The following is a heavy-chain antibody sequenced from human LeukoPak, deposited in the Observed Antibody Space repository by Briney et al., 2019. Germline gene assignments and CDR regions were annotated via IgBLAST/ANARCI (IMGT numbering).Heavy chain of an antibody. CDR2: INPNSGGT. D-gene: IGHD3-10*01. Sequence: GASVKVSCKASGYTFTGYYMHWVRQAPGQGLEWMGWINPNSGGTNYAQKFQGRVTMTRDTSISTAYMELSRLRSDDTAVYYCARTYYYGSGSYPLGYWGQGTLVTVSS. CDR1: GYTFTGYY. CDR3: ARTYYYGSGSYPLGY. J-gene: IGHJ4*02. V-gene: IGHV1-2*02.